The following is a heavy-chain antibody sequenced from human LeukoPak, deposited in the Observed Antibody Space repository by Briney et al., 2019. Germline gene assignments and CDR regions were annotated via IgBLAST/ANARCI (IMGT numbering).Heavy chain of an antibody. CDR2: IYYSGST. Sequence: PSETLSLTCTVSGGSISSSSYYWGWIRQPPGKGLEWIGSIYYSGSTYYNPSLKSRVTISVDTSKNQFSLKLSSVTAADTAVYYCARDVRRLWLRVDWFDPWGQGTLVTVSS. CDR1: GGSISSSSYY. V-gene: IGHV4-39*07. CDR3: ARDVRRLWLRVDWFDP. D-gene: IGHD5-18*01. J-gene: IGHJ5*02.